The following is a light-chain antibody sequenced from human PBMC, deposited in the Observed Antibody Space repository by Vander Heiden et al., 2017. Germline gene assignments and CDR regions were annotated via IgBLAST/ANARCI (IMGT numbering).Light chain of an antibody. J-gene: IGLJ2*01. CDR3: SSYTGSSSLL. Sequence: QSALTQPAPVSGSPGQSITISCTGTSSDVGCYDFVSWYQQHPGKAPKLMIYNVTVRPSGVSNRFSGSKSGNTASLTISGLQAEDEADYYCSSYTGSSSLLFGGGTKLTVL. V-gene: IGLV2-14*03. CDR2: NVT. CDR1: SSDVGCYDF.